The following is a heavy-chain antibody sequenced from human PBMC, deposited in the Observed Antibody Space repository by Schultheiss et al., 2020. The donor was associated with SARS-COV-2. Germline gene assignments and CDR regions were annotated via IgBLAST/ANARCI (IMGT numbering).Heavy chain of an antibody. CDR3: ARGIAAADY. CDR1: GGSISSGSYY. Sequence: SETLSLTCTVSGGSISSGSYYWSWIRQPPGKGLEWIGEINHSGSTNYNPSLKSRVTISVDTSKNQFSLKLSSVTAADTAVYYCARGIAAADYWGQGTLVTVSS. V-gene: IGHV4-61*01. J-gene: IGHJ4*02. CDR2: INHSGST. D-gene: IGHD6-13*01.